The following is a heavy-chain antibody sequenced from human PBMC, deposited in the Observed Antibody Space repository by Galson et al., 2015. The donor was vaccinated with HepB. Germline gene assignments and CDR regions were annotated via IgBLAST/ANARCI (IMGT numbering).Heavy chain of an antibody. CDR1: GDSVSSNSAA. Sequence: CAISGDSVSSNSAAWNRLRQSPSRGLEWLGRTYHRSKWYNDYAVSVKSRISINPDTSKNQFSLQMNSLRDEDTAVYYCARDSVYCSSTSCYYYYYYGMDVWGQGTTVTVSS. CDR2: TYHRSKWYN. J-gene: IGHJ6*02. V-gene: IGHV6-1*01. CDR3: ARDSVYCSSTSCYYYYYYGMDV. D-gene: IGHD2-2*01.